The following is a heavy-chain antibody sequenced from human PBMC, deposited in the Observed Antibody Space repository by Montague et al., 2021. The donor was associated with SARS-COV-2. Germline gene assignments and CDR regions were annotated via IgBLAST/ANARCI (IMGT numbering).Heavy chain of an antibody. D-gene: IGHD3-16*02. CDR2: IYYSGST. Sequence: TLSLTCTVSGGSISSGGYYWSWIRQHPGKGLEWIGYIYYSGSTYCNPSLKSRVTISVDTSKNQFSLKLSSVTAADTAVYYCARVQGIMITFGGVIVIAGPMDVWGKGTTVTVSS. CDR3: ARVQGIMITFGGVIVIAGPMDV. V-gene: IGHV4-31*03. CDR1: GGSISSGGYY. J-gene: IGHJ6*03.